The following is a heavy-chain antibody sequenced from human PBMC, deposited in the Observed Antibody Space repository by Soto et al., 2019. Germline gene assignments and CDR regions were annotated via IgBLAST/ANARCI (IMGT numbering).Heavy chain of an antibody. Sequence: PGESLKISCKGSGYSFTSYWIGWVRQMPGKGLEWMGIIYPGDSDTRYSPSFQGQVTISADKSISTAYLQWSSLKASDTAMYYCARQFTATAADYYYGMDFWGQGTTVTVSS. CDR2: IYPGDSDT. J-gene: IGHJ6*02. V-gene: IGHV5-51*01. CDR1: GYSFTSYW. CDR3: ARQFTATAADYYYGMDF.